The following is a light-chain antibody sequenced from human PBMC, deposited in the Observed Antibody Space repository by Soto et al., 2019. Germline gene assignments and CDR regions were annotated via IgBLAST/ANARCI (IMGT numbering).Light chain of an antibody. J-gene: IGKJ5*01. CDR3: QQSYSTPVT. CDR2: GAS. V-gene: IGKV1-39*01. Sequence: IQITHGPCPLSTSVGYRVTFTCLASQTISSYLSWYQQKPGEAPKLLIYGASTSQSGVPSRFSGSGSGTDFTLTISSLQPEDFATYYCQQSYSTPVTFGQGTRLEI. CDR1: QTISSY.